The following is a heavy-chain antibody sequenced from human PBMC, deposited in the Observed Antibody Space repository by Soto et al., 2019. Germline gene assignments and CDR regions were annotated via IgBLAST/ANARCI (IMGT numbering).Heavy chain of an antibody. Sequence: EVQLLESGGGLVQPGGSLRLSCAASGFTFGNYGMNWVRQAPGKGLEWVSGISGGGGSTYYADSVKGRFTISRDNAKNSVYLQINSLRAEDTAVYFCARDCSGGSCYPGMDVWGQGTTVTVSS. CDR2: ISGGGGST. V-gene: IGHV3-23*01. J-gene: IGHJ6*02. CDR1: GFTFGNYG. CDR3: ARDCSGGSCYPGMDV. D-gene: IGHD2-15*01.